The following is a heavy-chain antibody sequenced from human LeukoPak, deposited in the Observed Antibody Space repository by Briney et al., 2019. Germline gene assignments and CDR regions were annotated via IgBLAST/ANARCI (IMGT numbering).Heavy chain of an antibody. J-gene: IGHJ4*02. V-gene: IGHV4-59*08. CDR2: IYYSGST. D-gene: IGHD5-24*01. Sequence: SETLSLTCTVSGGSISSYYWSWIRQPPGKGLEWIGYIYYSGSTNYNPSLKSRVTISVDTSKNQFSLKLSSVTAADTAVYYCARKVATINPFDYWGQGTLVSVSS. CDR3: ARKVATINPFDY. CDR1: GGSISSYY.